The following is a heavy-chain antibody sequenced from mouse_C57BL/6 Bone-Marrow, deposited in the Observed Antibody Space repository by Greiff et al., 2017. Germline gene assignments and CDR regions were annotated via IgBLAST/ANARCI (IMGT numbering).Heavy chain of an antibody. V-gene: IGHV1-7*01. J-gene: IGHJ2*01. CDR1: GYTFTSYC. Sequence: VKLQQSGAELAKPGASVKLSCKASGYTFTSYCMNWVKPRPGQGLEWIGYIKPSSGYPKYNQKFKDKATLPADKYSSAAYMQMSSLTYEDSAVYYCSRARHFDYWGQGTTLTGSS. CDR2: IKPSSGYP. CDR3: SRARHFDY.